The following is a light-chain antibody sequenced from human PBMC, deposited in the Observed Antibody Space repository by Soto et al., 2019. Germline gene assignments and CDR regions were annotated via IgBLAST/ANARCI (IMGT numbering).Light chain of an antibody. CDR1: QSVSSSY. CDR2: GAS. J-gene: IGKJ5*01. V-gene: IGKV3-20*01. Sequence: EIILTQSPGPLSLSPGDRATLSCRASQSVSSSYLAWYQQKPGQAPRLLIYGASSRATGIPDRFSGSASGTDFTLTINRLEPEDFAVYYCQLYGISPHFGQGTRPEI. CDR3: QLYGISPH.